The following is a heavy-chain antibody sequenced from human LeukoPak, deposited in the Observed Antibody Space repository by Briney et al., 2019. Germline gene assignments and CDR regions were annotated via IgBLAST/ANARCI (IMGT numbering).Heavy chain of an antibody. V-gene: IGHV3-23*01. Sequence: GGTLRLSCAASGFTFSSYGMSWVRQAPGKGLEWVSAISGSGGSTYYADSVKGRFTISRDNSKNTLYLQMNSLRAEDTAVYYCAKGAVAGRGVAMMAGYWGQGTLVTVSS. CDR3: AKGAVAGRGVAMMAGY. D-gene: IGHD6-19*01. J-gene: IGHJ4*02. CDR1: GFTFSSYG. CDR2: ISGSGGST.